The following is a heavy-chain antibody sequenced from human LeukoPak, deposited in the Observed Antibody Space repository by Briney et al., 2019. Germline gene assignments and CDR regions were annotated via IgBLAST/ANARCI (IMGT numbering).Heavy chain of an antibody. CDR2: ISYSGST. CDR1: GGSISSGDYY. J-gene: IGHJ3*02. Sequence: SETLSLTCTVSGGSISSGDYYWTWIRQHPGKGLEWIGYISYSGSTYYNPSVKSRITISADTSKNQFSLKLSSVTAADTAVYYCATFEGTDDAFDIWGQGTMVTVSS. V-gene: IGHV4-31*03. D-gene: IGHD1-14*01. CDR3: ATFEGTDDAFDI.